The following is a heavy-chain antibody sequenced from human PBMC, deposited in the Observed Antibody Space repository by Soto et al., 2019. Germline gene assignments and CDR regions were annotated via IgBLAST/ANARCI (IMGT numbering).Heavy chain of an antibody. J-gene: IGHJ4*02. CDR2: ISGSGGST. CDR1: GFTFSSYA. D-gene: IGHD1-26*01. V-gene: IGHV3-23*01. Sequence: GGSLRLSCAASGFTFSSYAMSWVRQAPGKGLEWVSAISGSGGSTYYADSVKGRFTTSRDNSKNTLYLQMNSLRAEDTAVYYCANGVGATLFGYWGQGTLVTVSS. CDR3: ANGVGATLFGY.